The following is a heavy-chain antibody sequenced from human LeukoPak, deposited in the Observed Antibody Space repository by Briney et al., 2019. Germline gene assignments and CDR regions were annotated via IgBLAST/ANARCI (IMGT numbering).Heavy chain of an antibody. D-gene: IGHD3-9*01. CDR1: GFTFSSYE. CDR3: ARSHPRRPHEVDILTGYYDY. CDR2: TSSSGSTI. J-gene: IGHJ4*02. Sequence: GGSLRLSCAASGFTFSSYEMNRVRQAPGKGLEWVSYTSSSGSTIYYADSVKGRFTISRDNAKNSLYLQMNSLRAEDTAVYYCARSHPRRPHEVDILTGYYDYWGQGTLVTVSS. V-gene: IGHV3-48*03.